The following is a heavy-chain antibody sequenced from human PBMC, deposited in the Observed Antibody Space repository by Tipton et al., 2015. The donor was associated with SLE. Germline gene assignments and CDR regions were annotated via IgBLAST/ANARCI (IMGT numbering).Heavy chain of an antibody. Sequence: VQLVQSGPEVKKPGASVKVSCKASGYTFTAYYIYWVRQAPGQGLEWMGWINPNSGGTNYAQKFQGRVTMTTDTSIGTAYMELSRLRYDDTAMYYCARDWARVLRFLDNWGQGTLVTISS. CDR2: INPNSGGT. D-gene: IGHD3-3*01. CDR3: ARDWARVLRFLDN. J-gene: IGHJ4*02. V-gene: IGHV1-2*02. CDR1: GYTFTAYY.